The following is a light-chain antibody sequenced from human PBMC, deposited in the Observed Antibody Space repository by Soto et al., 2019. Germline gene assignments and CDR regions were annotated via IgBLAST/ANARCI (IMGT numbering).Light chain of an antibody. CDR3: AAWNYSLNGWV. CDR1: SSNIGSNT. J-gene: IGLJ3*02. V-gene: IGLV1-44*01. CDR2: SNN. Sequence: QSVLTQPPSASGTPGQRVTISCSGSSSNIGSNTVNWYQQLPGTATKLLIYSNNQRPSGVPDRFSGSKSGTSASLAISGLQSEDEADYYCAAWNYSLNGWVFGGGTKLTVL.